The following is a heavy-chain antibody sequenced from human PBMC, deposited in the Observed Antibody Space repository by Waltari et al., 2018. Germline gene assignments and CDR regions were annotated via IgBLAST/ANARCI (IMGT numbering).Heavy chain of an antibody. Sequence: QVQLQESGPGLVKASETLSLTCTVPDGSISTYYWNWVRQPAGKGLEWIGRIYTTGRPTYNPSLRSRVTMSVDASKSQFSLKWTSVTAADTAVYYCASGPGKYFYYMDVWGKGTTVTVSS. CDR2: IYTTGRP. J-gene: IGHJ6*03. V-gene: IGHV4-4*07. CDR1: DGSISTYY. CDR3: ASGPGKYFYYMDV.